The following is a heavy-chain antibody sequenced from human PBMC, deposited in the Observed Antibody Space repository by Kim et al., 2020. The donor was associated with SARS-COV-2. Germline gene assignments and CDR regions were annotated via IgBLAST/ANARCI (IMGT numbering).Heavy chain of an antibody. J-gene: IGHJ6*02. CDR3: ARDQTIIYSSSWGLYDYYSYGMDV. V-gene: IGHV3-48*03. Sequence: GGSLRLSCAASGFTFSGYEMNWVRQAPGKGLEWISYISGSGSTIYYADSVKGRFTISRDNAKNSLYLQMNSLRAEDTAVYYCARDQTIIYSSSWGLYDYYSYGMDVWGQGTTVTVSS. D-gene: IGHD6-13*01. CDR2: ISGSGSTI. CDR1: GFTFSGYE.